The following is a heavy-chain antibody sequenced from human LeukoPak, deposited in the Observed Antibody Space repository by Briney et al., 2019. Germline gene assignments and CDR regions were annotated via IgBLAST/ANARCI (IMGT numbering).Heavy chain of an antibody. J-gene: IGHJ4*02. CDR3: AGVLRYFDW. CDR2: INHSGST. CDR1: GGSFSGYY. D-gene: IGHD3-9*01. Sequence: SETLSLTCAVYGGSFSGYYWSWIRQPPGKGLEWIGEINHSGSTNYNPSLKSRVTISADTSKNQFSLKLSSVTAADTAVYYCAGVLRYFDWWGQGTLVTVSS. V-gene: IGHV4-34*01.